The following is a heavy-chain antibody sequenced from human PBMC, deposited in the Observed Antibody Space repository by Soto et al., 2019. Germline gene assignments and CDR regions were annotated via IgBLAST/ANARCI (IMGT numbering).Heavy chain of an antibody. Sequence: QVQLVESGGGVVQPGRSLRLSCAASGFTFNKYGMHWVRQAPGKGLEWVAVIWYDGNNKYYADSVKGRFTISRDNSKNTLYLQMNSLRAEDTAVYYCAREGVVATMPRGDIWGQGTMVTVSS. V-gene: IGHV3-33*01. J-gene: IGHJ3*02. CDR2: IWYDGNNK. D-gene: IGHD5-12*01. CDR1: GFTFNKYG. CDR3: AREGVVATMPRGDI.